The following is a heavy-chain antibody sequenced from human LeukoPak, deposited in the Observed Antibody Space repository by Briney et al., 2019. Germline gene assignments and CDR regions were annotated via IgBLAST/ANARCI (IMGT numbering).Heavy chain of an antibody. V-gene: IGHV4-39*01. D-gene: IGHD3-10*01. CDR1: GGSISSSSYY. CDR2: IYYSGST. CDR3: ARVPGVANWFDP. Sequence: SETLSLTCTVSGGSISSSSYYWGWIRQPPGKGLEWIGSIYYSGSTYYNPSLKSRVTISVDTSKNQFSLKLSSVTAADTAVYYCARVPGVANWFDPWGQGILVTVSS. J-gene: IGHJ5*02.